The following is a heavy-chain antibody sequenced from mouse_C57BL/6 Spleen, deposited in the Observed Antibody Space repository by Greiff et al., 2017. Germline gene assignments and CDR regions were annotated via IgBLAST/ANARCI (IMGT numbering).Heavy chain of an antibody. J-gene: IGHJ4*01. CDR2: IDPSDSYT. D-gene: IGHD2-12*01. CDR3: ARYEAWTNAMDY. Sequence: VQLQQPGAELVMPGASVKLSCKASGYTFTSYWMHWVKQRPGQGLEWIGEIDPSDSYTNYNQKFKGKSTLTVDKSSSTAYMQLSSLTSEDSAVYYCARYEAWTNAMDYWGQGTSVTVAS. CDR1: GYTFTSYW. V-gene: IGHV1-69*01.